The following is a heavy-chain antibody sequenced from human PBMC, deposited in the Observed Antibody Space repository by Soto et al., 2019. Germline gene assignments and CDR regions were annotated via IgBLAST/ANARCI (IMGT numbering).Heavy chain of an antibody. Sequence: EVQLVESGGGLVQPGGSLRLSCAASGFTFSSYSMNWVRQAPGKGLEWVSYISSSSSTIYYADSVKGRFTISRDNAKNSLYLQMNSLRAEDTAVYYCARDPLTMIVGGMDVWGQGTTVTVSS. V-gene: IGHV3-48*01. D-gene: IGHD3-22*01. CDR2: ISSSSSTI. CDR3: ARDPLTMIVGGMDV. CDR1: GFTFSSYS. J-gene: IGHJ6*02.